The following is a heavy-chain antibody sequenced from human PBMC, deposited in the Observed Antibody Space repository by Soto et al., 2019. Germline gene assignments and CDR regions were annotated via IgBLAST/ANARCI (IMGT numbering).Heavy chain of an antibody. Sequence: SETLSLTCTVSGGSISSYYWSWIRQPPGKGLEWIVYIYYSGSTNYNPSLKSRVTISVDTSKNQFSPKLSSVTAADTAVYYFARHKTYYDFWSGYLAFDIWGQGTMVTRLL. V-gene: IGHV4-59*08. CDR1: GGSISSYY. D-gene: IGHD3-3*01. J-gene: IGHJ3*02. CDR2: IYYSGST. CDR3: ARHKTYYDFWSGYLAFDI.